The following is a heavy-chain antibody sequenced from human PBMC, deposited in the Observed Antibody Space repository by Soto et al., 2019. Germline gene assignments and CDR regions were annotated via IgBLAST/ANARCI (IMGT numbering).Heavy chain of an antibody. J-gene: IGHJ4*02. CDR2: IRSKANSYAT. CDR3: TRRGGATSDY. V-gene: IGHV3-73*01. D-gene: IGHD1-26*01. Sequence: GGSLRLSCAASGFTFSDSAMHWVRQASGKGLEWVGRIRSKANSYATAYAASVKGRFTISRDDSKNTAYLQMNSLKTEDTAVYYCTRRGGATSDYWGQGTLVTVSS. CDR1: GFTFSDSA.